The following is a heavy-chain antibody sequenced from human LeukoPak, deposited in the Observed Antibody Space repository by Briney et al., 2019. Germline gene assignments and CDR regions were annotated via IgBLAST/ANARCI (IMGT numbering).Heavy chain of an antibody. Sequence: SVKVSCKASGFTFTSSAVQWVRQARGQRLEWIGWIVVGSGNTNYAQKFQERVTINRDMSTSTAYMELSSLRSEDTAVYYCATDDVTTGTKTALGYWGQGTLVTVSS. CDR1: GFTFTSSA. CDR3: ATDDVTTGTKTALGY. J-gene: IGHJ4*02. V-gene: IGHV1-58*01. D-gene: IGHD1-1*01. CDR2: IVVGSGNT.